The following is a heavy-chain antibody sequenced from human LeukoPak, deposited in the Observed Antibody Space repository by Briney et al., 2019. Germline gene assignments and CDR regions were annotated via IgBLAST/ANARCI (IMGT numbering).Heavy chain of an antibody. V-gene: IGHV3-33*06. CDR2: IWYDGSNK. CDR1: GFSFSNYG. J-gene: IGHJ4*02. Sequence: TGGSLRLSCAASGFSFSNYGMHWVRQAPGKGLEWVAVIWYDGSNKYYVDSVKGRFTISRDNSKNTLYLQMNSLRAEDTAMYYCAKDRDTAMEIDYWGQGTLVIVSS. CDR3: AKDRDTAMEIDY. D-gene: IGHD5-18*01.